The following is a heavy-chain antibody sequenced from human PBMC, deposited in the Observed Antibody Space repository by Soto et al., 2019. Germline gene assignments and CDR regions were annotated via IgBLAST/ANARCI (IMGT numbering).Heavy chain of an antibody. V-gene: IGHV3-15*07. Sequence: EVQLVESGGDLVKPGGSLRLSCAASGFTFYTAWLNWVRQAPGKGLEWVGRIKSKNDGETTDYAAPVKGRFTISRDDSINTLYLHMNSLKTDDTAVYYCVTDTRGSWGQGTLVTVSS. CDR1: GFTFYTAW. D-gene: IGHD3-3*01. CDR2: IKSKNDGETT. J-gene: IGHJ5*02. CDR3: VTDTRGS.